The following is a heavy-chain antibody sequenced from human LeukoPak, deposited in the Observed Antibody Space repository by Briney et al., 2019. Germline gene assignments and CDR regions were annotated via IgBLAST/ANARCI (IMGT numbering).Heavy chain of an antibody. CDR3: ARDRELRLGELSLYWFDP. V-gene: IGHV3-23*01. Sequence: GGSLRLSCAASGLTFSSYGMSWVRQAPGKGLEWISAISGSGGSTYYADSVKGRFTISRDNSKNTLYLQMNSLRAEDTAVYYCARDRELRLGELSLYWFDPWGQGTLVTVSS. CDR1: GLTFSSYG. D-gene: IGHD3-16*02. J-gene: IGHJ5*02. CDR2: ISGSGGST.